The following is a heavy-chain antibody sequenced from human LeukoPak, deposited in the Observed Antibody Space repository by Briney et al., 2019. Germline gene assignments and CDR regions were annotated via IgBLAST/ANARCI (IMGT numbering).Heavy chain of an antibody. D-gene: IGHD3-9*01. CDR1: GYTFTSCD. CDR3: ARGRTYYDILTGPSDNWFDP. J-gene: IGHJ5*02. Sequence: ASVKVSCKASGYTFTSCDINWVRQATGQGLEWMGWMNPNSGNTGYAQKFQGRVTMTRNTSISTAYMELSSLRSEDTAVYYCARGRTYYDILTGPSDNWFDPWGQGTLVTVSS. CDR2: MNPNSGNT. V-gene: IGHV1-8*01.